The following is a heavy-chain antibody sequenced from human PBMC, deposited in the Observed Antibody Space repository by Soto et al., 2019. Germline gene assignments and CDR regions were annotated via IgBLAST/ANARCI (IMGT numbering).Heavy chain of an antibody. J-gene: IGHJ6*02. D-gene: IGHD3-10*01. Sequence: ASVKVSCKASGYTFTNSAIHWVRQAPGQTLEWMGWINVGNGNTKYSQKFQGRVTITRDTSASTAYMELSSLRSEDTAVYYCARGRFGELPYYYYGMDVWGQGTTVTVSS. V-gene: IGHV1-3*01. CDR2: INVGNGNT. CDR3: ARGRFGELPYYYYGMDV. CDR1: GYTFTNSA.